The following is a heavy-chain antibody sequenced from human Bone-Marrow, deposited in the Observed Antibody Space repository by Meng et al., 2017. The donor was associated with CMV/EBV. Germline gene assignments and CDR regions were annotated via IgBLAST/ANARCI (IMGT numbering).Heavy chain of an antibody. CDR3: ARADIVVVPAATYYYYYGMDV. D-gene: IGHD2-2*01. Sequence: GESLKISCAASGSTFSTYGMNWVRQAPGKGLEWVSAISGSGGSTYYADSVKGRFTISRDNAKNSLYLQMNSLRAEDTAVYYCARADIVVVPAATYYYYYGMDVWGQGTTVTVSS. CDR1: GSTFSTYG. V-gene: IGHV3-21*01. J-gene: IGHJ6*02. CDR2: ISGSGGST.